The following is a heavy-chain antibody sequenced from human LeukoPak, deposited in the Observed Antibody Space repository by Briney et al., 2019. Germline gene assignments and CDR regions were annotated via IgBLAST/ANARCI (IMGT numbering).Heavy chain of an antibody. CDR2: ISSRSTSI. CDR3: AREVRDYYYYMDV. Sequence: GGSLRLSCAVSGFTFSNYAMSWVRQAPGKGLEWVSSISSRSTSIYYADSVKGRFTVSRDNAKNSLYLQVNSLSAEDTAVYYCAREVRDYYYYMDVWARGPRSPSP. J-gene: IGHJ6*03. V-gene: IGHV3-21*01. CDR1: GFTFSNYA.